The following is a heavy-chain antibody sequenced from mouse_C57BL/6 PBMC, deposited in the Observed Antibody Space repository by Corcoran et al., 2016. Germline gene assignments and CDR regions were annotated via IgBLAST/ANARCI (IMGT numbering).Heavy chain of an antibody. V-gene: IGHV3-6*01. D-gene: IGHD2-3*01. CDR1: GYSITSGYY. CDR3: ARESDGYYSWFAY. J-gene: IGHJ3*01. CDR2: ISYDGSN. Sequence: DVQLQESGPGLVKPSQSLSLTCSVTGYSITSGYYWNWIRQFPGNKLEWMGYISYDGSNNYNPSLKNRISITRDTSKNQFFLKLNSVTTEDTATYYCARESDGYYSWFAYWGQGTLVTVSA.